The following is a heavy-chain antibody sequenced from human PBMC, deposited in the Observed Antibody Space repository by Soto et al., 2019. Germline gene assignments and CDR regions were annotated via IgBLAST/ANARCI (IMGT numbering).Heavy chain of an antibody. D-gene: IGHD1-26*01. Sequence: KQSQTLSLTCAISGDSVSSNSAAWNWIRQSPSRGLEWLGRTYYRSKWYNDFAVSVKSRITINPDTSKNHFSLQLNSVTPEDTAVYYCASGSAVGHYYMDVWGKGTTVTISS. J-gene: IGHJ6*03. CDR1: GDSVSSNSAA. CDR2: TYYRSKWYN. V-gene: IGHV6-1*01. CDR3: ASGSAVGHYYMDV.